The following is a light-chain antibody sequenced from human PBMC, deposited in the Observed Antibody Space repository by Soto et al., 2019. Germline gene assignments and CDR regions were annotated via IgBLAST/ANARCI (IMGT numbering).Light chain of an antibody. CDR1: GSDVGGYRY. CDR2: DVS. CDR3: DSYTSSSSYV. J-gene: IGLJ1*01. Sequence: QSVLTQPASVSGSPGQSITISCTGTGSDVGGYRYVSWYQQHPGKAPKPMIYDVSNRPSGVSDRFSGSKSGNTASLTISGLQSEDEADYYCDSYTSSSSYVFGTGTKVTVL. V-gene: IGLV2-14*01.